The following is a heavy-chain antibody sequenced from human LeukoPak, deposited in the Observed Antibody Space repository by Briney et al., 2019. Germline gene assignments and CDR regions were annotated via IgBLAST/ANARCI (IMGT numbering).Heavy chain of an antibody. Sequence: GGSLRLSCAASGFSFSGYGMHWVRQAPGKGLEWVAVISYDGSNKYYADSVKGRFTISRDNSKNTLYLQMNSLRAEDTAVYYCARVLPRSGSYLGGNAFDIWGQGTMVTVSS. D-gene: IGHD1-26*01. CDR2: ISYDGSNK. CDR1: GFSFSGYG. J-gene: IGHJ3*02. CDR3: ARVLPRSGSYLGGNAFDI. V-gene: IGHV3-30*19.